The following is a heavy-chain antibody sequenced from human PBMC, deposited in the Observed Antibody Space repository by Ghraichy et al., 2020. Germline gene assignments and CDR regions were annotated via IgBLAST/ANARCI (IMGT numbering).Heavy chain of an antibody. CDR2: LYADGSA. D-gene: IGHD6-19*01. V-gene: IGHV3-66*01. J-gene: IGHJ4*02. CDR3: ARAPGGWNFDY. Sequence: GESLNISCAASGFTVSRDYMSWVRQVPGKGLEWVSALYADGSAYYADSVKGRFSISRDNSKNTLYLQMNSLRAEDTALYYCARAPGGWNFDYWGQGTLVTVSS. CDR1: GFTVSRDY.